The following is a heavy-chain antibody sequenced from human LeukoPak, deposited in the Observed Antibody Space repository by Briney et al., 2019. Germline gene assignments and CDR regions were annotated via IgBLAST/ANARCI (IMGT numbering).Heavy chain of an antibody. D-gene: IGHD4-17*01. CDR2: IYYSGST. CDR3: ARGGTDYGDSNWFDP. CDR1: GGSISSYY. V-gene: IGHV4-59*01. J-gene: IGHJ5*02. Sequence: SETLSLTCTVSGGSISSYYWSWIRQPPGKGLEWIGYIYYSGSTNYNPSLKSRVTISVDTSKNQFSLKLSSVTAAGTAVYYCARGGTDYGDSNWFDPWGQGTLVTVSS.